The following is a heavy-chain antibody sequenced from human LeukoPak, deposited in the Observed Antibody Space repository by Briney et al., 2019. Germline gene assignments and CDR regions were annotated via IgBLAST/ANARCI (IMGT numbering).Heavy chain of an antibody. V-gene: IGHV1-2*02. CDR1: GYTFTDYY. D-gene: IGHD1-26*01. Sequence: GASVKVSCKASGYTFTDYYIHWVRQAPGQGLQWMAWINPDNGGTNYAQKFQGRVTLTTDLSISTAYKELSGLRSDDTAVYFCARWLMRATTRDAFDIWGQGTMVTVSS. CDR3: ARWLMRATTRDAFDI. J-gene: IGHJ3*02. CDR2: INPDNGGT.